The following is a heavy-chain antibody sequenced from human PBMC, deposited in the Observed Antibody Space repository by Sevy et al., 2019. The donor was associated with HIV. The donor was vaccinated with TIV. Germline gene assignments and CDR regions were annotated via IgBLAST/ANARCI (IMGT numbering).Heavy chain of an antibody. CDR3: ARERQLVLDY. D-gene: IGHD6-13*01. V-gene: IGHV4-59*01. CDR1: GGSISNYY. Sequence: SEILSLTCTVSGGSISNYYWSWIRQPPGKGLEWIGYIYYSGSTNYNPSPKSRVTISVDTSKNQFSLKLSSVTAADTAVYYCARERQLVLDYWGQGTLVTVSS. J-gene: IGHJ4*02. CDR2: IYYSGST.